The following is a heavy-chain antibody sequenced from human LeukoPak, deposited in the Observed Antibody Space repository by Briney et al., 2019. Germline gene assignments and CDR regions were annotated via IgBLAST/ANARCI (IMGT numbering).Heavy chain of an antibody. CDR2: IYYGGST. Sequence: SETLSLTCAVSRGSISSYYWSWIRQSPGKGLEWIGYIYYGGSTNYNPSLKSRATISLDTSKNQFSLRLSSVTAADTAVYYCASLGGSGSWNXGYXGQGXXVTVX. V-gene: IGHV4-59*01. CDR3: ASLGGSGSWNXGY. J-gene: IGHJ4*02. CDR1: RGSISSYY. D-gene: IGHD3-10*01.